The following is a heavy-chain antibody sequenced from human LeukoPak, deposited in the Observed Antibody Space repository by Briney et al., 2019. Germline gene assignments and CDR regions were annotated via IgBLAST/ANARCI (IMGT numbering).Heavy chain of an antibody. J-gene: IGHJ4*02. CDR3: ARDRRDTSMVWDY. Sequence: PSETLSLTCTVSGGSISDYYWSWIRQPPGKGLEWIGYIYYSGNTNYNPSLKSRVTISVDTSKNQFSLKMRSVTAADTAVYYCARDRRDTSMVWDYWGQGTLVTVSS. CDR2: IYYSGNT. V-gene: IGHV4-59*01. D-gene: IGHD5-18*01. CDR1: GGSISDYY.